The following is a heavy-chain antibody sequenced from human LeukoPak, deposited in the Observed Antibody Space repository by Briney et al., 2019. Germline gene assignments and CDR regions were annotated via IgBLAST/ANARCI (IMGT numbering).Heavy chain of an antibody. V-gene: IGHV1-24*01. CDR3: ATARYCSSTSCYTNFDY. D-gene: IGHD2-2*02. Sequence: ASVKVSCKVSGYTLTELSMHWVRQAPGKGLEWMGGFDPEDGETIYAQRFQGRVTMTEDTSTDTAYMELSSLRSEDTAVYYCATARYCSSTSCYTNFDYWGQGTLVTVSS. CDR1: GYTLTELS. J-gene: IGHJ4*02. CDR2: FDPEDGET.